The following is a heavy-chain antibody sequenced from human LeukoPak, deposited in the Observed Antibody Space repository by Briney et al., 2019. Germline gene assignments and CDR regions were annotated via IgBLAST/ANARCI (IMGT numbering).Heavy chain of an antibody. Sequence: GGSLRLSCAASGFTFSSYFWMHWVRPAPGKGLVWVSRIKSDGSSSTYADSVKGRFTISRDNAKNSLYLQMNTLRAEDTAVYYCVRDLDLGGYSSFEYWGQGTLVTVSS. J-gene: IGHJ4*02. CDR1: GFTFSSYFW. V-gene: IGHV3-74*01. D-gene: IGHD4-23*01. CDR2: IKSDGSSS. CDR3: VRDLDLGGYSSFEY.